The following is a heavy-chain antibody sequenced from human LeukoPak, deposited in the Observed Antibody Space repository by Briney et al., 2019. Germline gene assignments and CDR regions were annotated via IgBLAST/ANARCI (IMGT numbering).Heavy chain of an antibody. Sequence: GGSLRLSCAASGFTFSSYGMHWVRQAPGKGLEWVAFIRYDGSNKYYADSVKGRFTISRDNSKNTLYLQMNSLRAEDTAVYYCARVFGWRTDFQMLNSHFDYWGQGTLVTVSS. CDR1: GFTFSSYG. CDR3: ARVFGWRTDFQMLNSHFDY. J-gene: IGHJ4*02. CDR2: IRYDGSNK. D-gene: IGHD3-16*01. V-gene: IGHV3-30*02.